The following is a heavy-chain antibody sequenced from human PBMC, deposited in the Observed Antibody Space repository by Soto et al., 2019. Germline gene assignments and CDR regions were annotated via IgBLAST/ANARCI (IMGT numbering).Heavy chain of an antibody. V-gene: IGHV3-30*18. Sequence: GGSLRLSCAASGFTFSNYAIHWVRQAPCKGLEWVALTSYDGNNEYYTDSVKGRFTISRDNSKNTLFLQMNSPRPDDTAVYYCAKDKGVFNWAICYFDYWGQGALVTVSS. CDR1: GFTFSNYA. J-gene: IGHJ4*02. D-gene: IGHD7-27*01. CDR3: AKDKGVFNWAICYFDY. CDR2: TSYDGNNE.